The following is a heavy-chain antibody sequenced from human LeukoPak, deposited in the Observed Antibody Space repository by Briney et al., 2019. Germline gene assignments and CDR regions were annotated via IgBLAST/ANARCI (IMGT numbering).Heavy chain of an antibody. Sequence: GASVKVSCKASGGTFSTYVISWVRQAPGQGLEWMGGIIPVFGTANYAEKFQDRVTITADKSTSTAYMELSSLRSEDTAVYYCAVELAVAGITAFDIWGQGTMVTVSS. CDR3: AVELAVAGITAFDI. D-gene: IGHD6-19*01. CDR2: IIPVFGTA. V-gene: IGHV1-69*06. J-gene: IGHJ3*02. CDR1: GGTFSTYV.